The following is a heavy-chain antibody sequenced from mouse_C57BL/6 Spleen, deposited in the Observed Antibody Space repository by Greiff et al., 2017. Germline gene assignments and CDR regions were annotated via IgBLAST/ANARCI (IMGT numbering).Heavy chain of an antibody. J-gene: IGHJ3*01. V-gene: IGHV1-72*01. CDR3: ARHDYDGFAY. CDR1: GYTFTSYW. D-gene: IGHD2-4*01. Sequence: QVQLQQPGAELVKPGASVKLSCKASGYTFTSYWMHWVKQKPGRGLEWIGRIDPNSGGTKYNEKFKSKATLTVDKPSSTAYMQLSSLTSEDSAVYYCARHDYDGFAYWGQGTLVTVSA. CDR2: IDPNSGGT.